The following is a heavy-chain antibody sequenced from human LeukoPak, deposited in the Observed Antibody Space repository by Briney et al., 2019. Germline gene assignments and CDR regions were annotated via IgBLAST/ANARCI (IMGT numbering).Heavy chain of an antibody. J-gene: IGHJ4*02. D-gene: IGHD6-13*01. CDR2: VNHSGST. CDR1: GGSFSGYY. V-gene: IGHV4-34*01. CDR3: ARVGVGAAANQDYFDY. Sequence: SETLSLTCAVYGGSFSGYYWSWIRQPPGKGLEWIGKVNHSGSTNYNPSLKSRVTISVDTSKNQFSLKLSSVTAADTAVYYCARVGVGAAANQDYFDYWGQGTLVTVSS.